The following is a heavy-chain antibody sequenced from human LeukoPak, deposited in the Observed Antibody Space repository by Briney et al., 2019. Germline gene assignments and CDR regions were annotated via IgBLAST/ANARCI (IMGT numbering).Heavy chain of an antibody. Sequence: GGSLRLSCAASGSTFSSYIMNWVRQAPGKGLEWLSYISNSGSTIYYADSVKGRFSISRDNAKNSLWLQMSSLRAEDTAVYYCARGRGSCSGGTCYVDFWGQGTLVTVSS. V-gene: IGHV3-48*01. CDR2: ISNSGSTI. CDR1: GSTFSSYI. D-gene: IGHD2-15*01. CDR3: ARGRGSCSGGTCYVDF. J-gene: IGHJ4*02.